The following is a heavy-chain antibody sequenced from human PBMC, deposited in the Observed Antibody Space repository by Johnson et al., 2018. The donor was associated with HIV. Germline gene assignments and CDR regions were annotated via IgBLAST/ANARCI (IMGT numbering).Heavy chain of an antibody. V-gene: IGHV3-30*02. CDR1: GFTFSSYG. J-gene: IGHJ3*02. CDR2: IRYDGSNK. CDR3: ASYCSGGSCYRRSPSDAFDI. D-gene: IGHD2-15*01. Sequence: VQLVESGGGVVQPGGSLRLSCAASGFTFSSYGMHWVRQAPGKGLEWVAFIRYDGSNKYYADFVKGRFTITRDNSQKTLYLQMNSRRVEDTAVYYCASYCSGGSCYRRSPSDAFDIWGQGTMVTVSS.